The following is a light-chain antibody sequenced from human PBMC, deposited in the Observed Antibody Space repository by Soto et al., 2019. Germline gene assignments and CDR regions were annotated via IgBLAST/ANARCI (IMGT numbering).Light chain of an antibody. CDR2: GAS. CDR1: QSVDSN. V-gene: IGKV3D-15*01. J-gene: IGKJ1*01. Sequence: EIVMTQSPATLSVSPGDGATLSCRASQSVDSNLAWYQQKPGQTPRLLMYGASTRPTGIPARFSGSGSGTDFTLTISSLQPDDFATYYCQQYNSYSGTFGQGTTGDIK. CDR3: QQYNSYSGT.